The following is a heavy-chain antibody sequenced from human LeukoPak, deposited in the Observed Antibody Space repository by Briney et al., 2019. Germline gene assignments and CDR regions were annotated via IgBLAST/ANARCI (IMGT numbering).Heavy chain of an antibody. CDR1: GGSFSGYY. CDR3: ARGYWIQLNAFDI. Sequence: SETLSLTCAVYGGSFSGYYWSWIRQPPGKGLEWIGEINRSGSTNYNPSLKSRVTISVDTSKNQFSLKLSSVTAADTAVYYCARGYWIQLNAFDIWGQGTMVTVSS. V-gene: IGHV4-34*01. J-gene: IGHJ3*02. D-gene: IGHD5-18*01. CDR2: INRSGST.